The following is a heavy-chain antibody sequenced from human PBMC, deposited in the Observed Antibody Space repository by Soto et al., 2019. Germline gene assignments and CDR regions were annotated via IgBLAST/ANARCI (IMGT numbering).Heavy chain of an antibody. CDR1: GGSISSSSYY. V-gene: IGHV4-39*01. D-gene: IGHD3-10*01. J-gene: IGHJ4*02. CDR2: IYYSGST. Sequence: QLQLQESGPGLVKPSETPSLTCTVSGGSISSSSYYWGWIRQPPGKGLEWIGSIYYSGSTYYNPSLRERGTISVHTSKHPFSLELSSVTAAGTAVYYCARAAYYSGSGIQEVGYWGQGTLVTVSS. CDR3: ARAAYYSGSGIQEVGY.